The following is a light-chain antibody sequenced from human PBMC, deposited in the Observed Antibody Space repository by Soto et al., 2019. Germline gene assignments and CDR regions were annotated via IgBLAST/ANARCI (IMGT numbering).Light chain of an antibody. V-gene: IGKV3-15*01. J-gene: IGKJ1*01. CDR1: HSVSSN. Sequence: EIVMTQSPATLSVSPGERATLSCRASHSVSSNLAWYQQKPGQAPRLLIYGASTRATGIPARFSGSGSGTELTLTISSLQSEDFAVYYCQQYNNWPPWTFGQGTKVEIK. CDR3: QQYNNWPPWT. CDR2: GAS.